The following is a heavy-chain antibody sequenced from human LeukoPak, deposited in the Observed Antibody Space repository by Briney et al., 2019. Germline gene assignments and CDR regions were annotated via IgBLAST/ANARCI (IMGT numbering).Heavy chain of an antibody. CDR1: GDSIGDYY. CDR3: ASSSVVTSYYYYGMDV. D-gene: IGHD4-23*01. Sequence: SETLSLTCTISGDSIGDYYWTWIRQPPGEGLEWIGYIYHSGNSNYNPSLKSRVTISLDTSKNQFFLTLSSVTAADTAVYYCASSSVVTSYYYYGMDVRGRGTTVTVSS. J-gene: IGHJ6*02. V-gene: IGHV4-59*08. CDR2: IYHSGNS.